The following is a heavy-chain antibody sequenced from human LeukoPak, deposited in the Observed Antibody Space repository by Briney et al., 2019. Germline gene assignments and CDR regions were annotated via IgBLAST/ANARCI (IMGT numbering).Heavy chain of an antibody. J-gene: IGHJ4*02. CDR2: IYYSGST. CDR1: GGSISSYY. D-gene: IGHD6-19*01. Sequence: SETLSLTCTVSGGSISSYYWSWIRQPPGKGLEWIGYIYYSGSTNYNPSLKSRVTISVDTSKNQFSLKLRSVTAADTAVYYCARGGRSSGWYYFDYWGQGTLVTVSS. CDR3: ARGGRSSGWYYFDY. V-gene: IGHV4-59*01.